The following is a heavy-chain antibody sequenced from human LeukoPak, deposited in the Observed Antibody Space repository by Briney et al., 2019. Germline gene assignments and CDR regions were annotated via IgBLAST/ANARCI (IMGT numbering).Heavy chain of an antibody. CDR2: FNPNAGSA. Sequence: GASVKVSCKASEYTFTKYYMHWVRQAPGQGLEWLGIFNPNAGSATYAQKFQGRVTMTRDTSTSTVYTELSSLRSEDTAVYYCARDLWYRTYYYYYGMDVWGQGTTVTVSS. J-gene: IGHJ6*02. CDR1: EYTFTKYY. V-gene: IGHV1-46*01. CDR3: ARDLWYRTYYYYYGMDV. D-gene: IGHD2-21*01.